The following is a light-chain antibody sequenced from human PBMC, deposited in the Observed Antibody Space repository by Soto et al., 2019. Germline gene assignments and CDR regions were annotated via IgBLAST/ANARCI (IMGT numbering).Light chain of an antibody. V-gene: IGKV3-15*01. CDR3: QQYGDWPRT. CDR1: QSVWNN. J-gene: IGKJ4*01. CDR2: APS. Sequence: EIVGTQSPATLSVSPGERATLSCRASQSVWNNFDWYQQTPGQATRLLIFAPSPRATGVPARFSGSGSGTEFTLTIGSLQSEDFAVYYCQQYGDWPRTFGGGAKVEIQ.